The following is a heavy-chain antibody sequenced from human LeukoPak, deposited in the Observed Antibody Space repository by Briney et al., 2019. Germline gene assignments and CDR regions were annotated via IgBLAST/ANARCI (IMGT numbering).Heavy chain of an antibody. J-gene: IGHJ4*02. V-gene: IGHV1-2*02. CDR2: INPNSGGT. Sequence: ASVTVSCKASGYTFTVYYMHWVRQAPGQGLEWMGWINPNSGGTNYAQKFQGRVTMTRDTSISTAYMELSRLRSDDTAVYYCARGGDSYGQLNFDYWGQGTLVTVSS. CDR3: ARGGDSYGQLNFDY. CDR1: GYTFTVYY. D-gene: IGHD5-18*01.